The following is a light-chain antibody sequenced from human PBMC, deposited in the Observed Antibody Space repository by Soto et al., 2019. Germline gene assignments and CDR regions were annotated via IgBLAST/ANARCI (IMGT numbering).Light chain of an antibody. CDR2: DVS. Sequence: QSALTQPRSVSGSPGQSVTVSCTGISSDVDGYNYVSWYQHHPGKAPQLIIYDVSQRPSGVPDRFSGSKSANTASLTISGLQAEDEADYYCCSYAGSSYYVFGSGTKLTVL. CDR3: CSYAGSSYYV. V-gene: IGLV2-11*01. J-gene: IGLJ1*01. CDR1: SSDVDGYNY.